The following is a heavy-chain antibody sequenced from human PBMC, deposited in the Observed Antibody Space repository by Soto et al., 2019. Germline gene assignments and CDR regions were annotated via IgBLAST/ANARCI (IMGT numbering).Heavy chain of an antibody. CDR2: IYYSGST. CDR1: GGSISSSSYY. D-gene: IGHD3-16*02. CDR3: ARHRLTFGGVIVIPGPTVFDY. J-gene: IGHJ4*02. Sequence: QLQLQESGPGLVKPSETLSLTCTVSGGSISSSSYYWGWIRQPPGKGLEWIGSIYYSGSTYYNPSLKSRVTISVDTSKNQFSLKLSSVTAADTAVYYCARHRLTFGGVIVIPGPTVFDYWGQGTLVTVSS. V-gene: IGHV4-39*01.